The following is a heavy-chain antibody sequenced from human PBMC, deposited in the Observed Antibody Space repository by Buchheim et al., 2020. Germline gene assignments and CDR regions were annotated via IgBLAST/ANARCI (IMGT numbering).Heavy chain of an antibody. V-gene: IGHV4-30-2*01. CDR1: GGSISSDGYS. D-gene: IGHD1-26*01. J-gene: IGHJ4*02. CDR2: VYHSGNT. CDR3: ARNIVGSSTFDY. Sequence: QLQLQESGSRLVKPSQTLSLTCVVSGGSISSDGYSWNWIRQPPGKALEWIGYVYHSGNTNYNPSLKSRVTISLDRFTTQFSLRLTSVTAADTAVYYCARNIVGSSTFDYWGQGT.